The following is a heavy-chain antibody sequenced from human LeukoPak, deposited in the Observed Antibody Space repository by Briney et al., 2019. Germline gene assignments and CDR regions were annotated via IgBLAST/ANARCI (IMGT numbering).Heavy chain of an antibody. CDR2: IRYDGSNK. D-gene: IGHD2-15*01. CDR3: AKSEDPVDSNYYYYMDV. CDR1: GFTFSSYG. V-gene: IGHV3-30*02. J-gene: IGHJ6*03. Sequence: GGSLRLSCAASGFTFSSYGMHWVRQAPGKGLEWVAFIRYDGSNKYYADSVKGRFTISRDNSKNTLYLQMNSLRAEDTAVYYCAKSEDPVDSNYYYYMDVWGKGTTVTVSS.